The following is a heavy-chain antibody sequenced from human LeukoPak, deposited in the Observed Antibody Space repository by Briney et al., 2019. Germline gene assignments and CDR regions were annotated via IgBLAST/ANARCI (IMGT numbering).Heavy chain of an antibody. CDR3: ARDWGTYCSGGSCYSDFYYFDY. V-gene: IGHV1-2*06. CDR2: INPNSGGT. Sequence: VASVKVSCKASGYTFTGYYMHWVRQAPGQGLEWMGRINPNSGGTNYAQKFQGRVTMTRDTSISTAYMELSRLRSDDTAVYYRARDWGTYCSGGSCYSDFYYFDYWGQGTLVTVSS. J-gene: IGHJ4*02. D-gene: IGHD2-15*01. CDR1: GYTFTGYY.